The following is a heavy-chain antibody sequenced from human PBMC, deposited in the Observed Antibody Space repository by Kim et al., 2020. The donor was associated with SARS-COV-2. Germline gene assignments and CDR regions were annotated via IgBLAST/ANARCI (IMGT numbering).Heavy chain of an antibody. CDR3: AHSPSYNWFDA. CDR1: GFSLSTYGVS. V-gene: IGHV2-5*02. Sequence: SGPTLVKPTPTLTLTCNFSGFSLSTYGVSVGWIRRAPGKALEWLAVIYWDNDNRLSPFLETRLTITKDTSKNQVVLTLTNMDVADTATYFCAHSPSYNWFDAWGQGTLVTVSS. J-gene: IGHJ5*02. CDR2: IYWDNDN. D-gene: IGHD6-6*01.